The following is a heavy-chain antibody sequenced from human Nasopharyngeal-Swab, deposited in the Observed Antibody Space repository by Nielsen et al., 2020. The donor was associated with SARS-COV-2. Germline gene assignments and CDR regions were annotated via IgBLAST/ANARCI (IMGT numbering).Heavy chain of an antibody. J-gene: IGHJ4*02. CDR1: GFTFSSYS. Sequence: GESLKISCAASGFTFSSYSMNWARQAPGKGLEWVSYISSSSSTIYYADSVKGRFTISRDNAKNSLYLQMNSLRDEDTAVYYCARARDGYATWFYYWGQGTLVTVSS. CDR3: ARARDGYATWFYY. V-gene: IGHV3-48*02. D-gene: IGHD5-24*01. CDR2: ISSSSSTI.